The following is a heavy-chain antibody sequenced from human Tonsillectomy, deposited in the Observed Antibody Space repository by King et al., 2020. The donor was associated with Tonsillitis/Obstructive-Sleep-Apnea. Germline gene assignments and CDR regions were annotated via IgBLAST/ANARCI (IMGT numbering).Heavy chain of an antibody. V-gene: IGHV3-53*01. J-gene: IGHJ3*02. D-gene: IGHD6-19*01. CDR2: FFSGGDT. CDR3: ARGVGGWTRGDAFDI. CDR1: GFIVSANC. Sequence: VQLVESGGGLIQPGGSLRLSCAASGFIVSANCMTWVRQAPGKGLEWVSIFFSGGDTYYPDSVKGRFTISRDHSKNTLYLQMNSLRAEDTAMYYCARGVGGWTRGDAFDIWGQGTVVTVSS.